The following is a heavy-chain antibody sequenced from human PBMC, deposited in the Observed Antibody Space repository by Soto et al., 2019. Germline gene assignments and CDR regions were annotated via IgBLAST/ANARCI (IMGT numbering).Heavy chain of an antibody. J-gene: IGHJ4*02. CDR1: GFTFNLYA. V-gene: IGHV3-23*01. D-gene: IGHD2-21*02. Sequence: GGSLRLSCAASGFTFNLYAMMWVRQAPGKGLEWVSVIGGIDGNTYYAESVKGRFTISRDNSKNTLYLQMNSLRAEDTAVYYCARGINFGGNSRAFDSWGQGTLVTVSS. CDR3: ARGINFGGNSRAFDS. CDR2: IGGIDGNT.